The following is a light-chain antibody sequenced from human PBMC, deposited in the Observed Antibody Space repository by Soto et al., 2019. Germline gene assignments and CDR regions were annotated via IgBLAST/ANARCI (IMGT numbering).Light chain of an antibody. CDR3: QQYNNWPPET. Sequence: DIQMTQSPSSLSASEGDRVTITCRASQGIRNDLGWYQQKPGKAPKRLIYAASSLQSGVPARFSGSGSGTEFTLTISTLQSEDFAIYYCQQYNNWPPETFGPGTKVDIK. CDR2: AAS. V-gene: IGKV1-17*01. J-gene: IGKJ1*01. CDR1: QGIRND.